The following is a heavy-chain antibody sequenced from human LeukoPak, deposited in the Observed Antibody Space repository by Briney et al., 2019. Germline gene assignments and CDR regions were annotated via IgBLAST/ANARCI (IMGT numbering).Heavy chain of an antibody. CDR1: GFTFSSYA. D-gene: IGHD6-19*01. CDR3: VKDRIAVAGTCWFDP. J-gene: IGHJ5*02. V-gene: IGHV3-64D*06. Sequence: GGSLRFSCSASGFTFSSYAMHWVRQAPGKGLEYVSDISSNGGSTYYADPVKGRFTISRDNSKNTLYLQMSSLRAEDTAVYYCVKDRIAVAGTCWFDPWGQGTLVTVSS. CDR2: ISSNGGST.